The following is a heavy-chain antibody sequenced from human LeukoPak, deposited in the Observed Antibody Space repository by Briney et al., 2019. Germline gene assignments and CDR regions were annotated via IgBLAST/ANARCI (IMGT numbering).Heavy chain of an antibody. J-gene: IGHJ4*02. D-gene: IGHD6-19*01. V-gene: IGHV4-59*01. CDR2: IYNSGST. CDR1: GGSISSYF. Sequence: SETLSLTCTVSGGSISSYFWSWIRQPPGKGLEWIGYIYNSGSTNYNPSLKSRVTISVDTSNNQFSLKLTSVTAADTAVYYCASADGSGWYYFDSWGQGTLVTVSS. CDR3: ASADGSGWYYFDS.